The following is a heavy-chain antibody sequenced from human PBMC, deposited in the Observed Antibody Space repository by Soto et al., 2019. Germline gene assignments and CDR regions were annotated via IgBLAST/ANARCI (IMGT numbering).Heavy chain of an antibody. J-gene: IGHJ6*03. Sequence: QVHLVQSGAEVKKPGASVKVSCKSSNYTFTSYGMSWVRQAPGPGLEWMGWISTSNGNTNYAQKVQGRVTMTTDTSTSTAYMELRSLRSDDTAVYYCARTRWSGSLHSRVYYMDVWGKGTTVTCSS. CDR3: ARTRWSGSLHSRVYYMDV. CDR1: NYTFTSYG. D-gene: IGHD3-3*01. CDR2: ISTSNGNT. V-gene: IGHV1-18*01.